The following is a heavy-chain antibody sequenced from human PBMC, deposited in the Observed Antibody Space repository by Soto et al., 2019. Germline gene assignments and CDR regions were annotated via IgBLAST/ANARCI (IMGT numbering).Heavy chain of an antibody. CDR3: ARDWGIVVVTARSSLGY. Sequence: QVQLQESGPGLVKPSGTLSLTCAVSGGSISSSNWWSWVRQPPGKGLEWIGETFHRGSTNYNPSLKSRVTISVDKSKNQFSLKLSSVTAADTAVYYCARDWGIVVVTARSSLGYWGQGTLVTVSS. V-gene: IGHV4-4*02. CDR1: GGSISSSNW. J-gene: IGHJ4*02. D-gene: IGHD2-21*02. CDR2: TFHRGST.